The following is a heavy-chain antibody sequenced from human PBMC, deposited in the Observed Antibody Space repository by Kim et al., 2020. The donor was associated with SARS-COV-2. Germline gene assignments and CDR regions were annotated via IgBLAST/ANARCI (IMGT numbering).Heavy chain of an antibody. D-gene: IGHD5-18*01. Sequence: GGSLRLSCAASGFTFSSYGMHWVRQAPGKGLEWVAVIWYVGSNKYYADSVKGRFTISRDNSKNTLYLQMNSLRAEDTAVYYCARDHSVDTTGDVWGQGTTVTVSS. CDR2: IWYVGSNK. J-gene: IGHJ6*02. CDR3: ARDHSVDTTGDV. CDR1: GFTFSSYG. V-gene: IGHV3-33*08.